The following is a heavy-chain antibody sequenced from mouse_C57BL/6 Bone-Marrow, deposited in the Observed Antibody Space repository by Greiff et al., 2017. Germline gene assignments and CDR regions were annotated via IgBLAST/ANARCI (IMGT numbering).Heavy chain of an antibody. CDR3: ARFGRGLAY. CDR2: IYPGDGDT. CDR1: GYAFSSSW. V-gene: IGHV1-82*01. Sequence: QVQLQQSGPELVKPGASVKISCKASGYAFSSSWMNWVKQRPGKGLEWIGRIYPGDGDTNYNGKFKGKATLTADKSSSTAYMQRSSLTSEDSAVYFRARFGRGLAYWGQGTLVTVSA. D-gene: IGHD1-1*01. J-gene: IGHJ3*01.